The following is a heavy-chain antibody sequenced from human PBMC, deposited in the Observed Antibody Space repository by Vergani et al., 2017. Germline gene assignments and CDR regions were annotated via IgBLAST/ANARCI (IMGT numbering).Heavy chain of an antibody. D-gene: IGHD2-2*01. V-gene: IGHV1-69*01. CDR2: IIPIFGTA. Sequence: QVQLVQSAAEVKKPGSSVKVSCKASVGTFSSYAISWVRQAPGQGLEWMGGIIPIFGTANYAQKFQGRVTPTADEYTRTAYMELRSLRSEDTAVYYCARSRGIVVVPAARINNWFDPWGQGTLVTVSS. CDR1: VGTFSSYA. CDR3: ARSRGIVVVPAARINNWFDP. J-gene: IGHJ5*02.